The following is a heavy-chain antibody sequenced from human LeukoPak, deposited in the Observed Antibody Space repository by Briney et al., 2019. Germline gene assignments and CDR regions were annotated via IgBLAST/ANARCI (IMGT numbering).Heavy chain of an antibody. Sequence: PGGSLRLSCAASGFTFSSYGMHWVRQAPGKGLEGVAFIRYDGSNKYYADSVKGRFTISRDNSKNTLYLQMNSLRAEDTAVYYCATGDTAMVRLFDYWGQGTLVTVSS. CDR3: ATGDTAMVRLFDY. V-gene: IGHV3-30*02. J-gene: IGHJ4*02. D-gene: IGHD5-18*01. CDR2: IRYDGSNK. CDR1: GFTFSSYG.